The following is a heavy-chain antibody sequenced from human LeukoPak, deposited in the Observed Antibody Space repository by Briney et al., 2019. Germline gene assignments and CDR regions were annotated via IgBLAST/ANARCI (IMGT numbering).Heavy chain of an antibody. Sequence: PGGSLRLSCAASGFTFSSYSMNWVRQAPGKGLEWVSYISSSSSTIYYADSVKGRFTISRDNAKNSLYLQMNSLRAEDTAVYYCARDREIAAAARGYFQHWGQGTLVTVSS. CDR1: GFTFSSYS. CDR2: ISSSSSTI. V-gene: IGHV3-48*04. J-gene: IGHJ1*01. CDR3: ARDREIAAAARGYFQH. D-gene: IGHD6-13*01.